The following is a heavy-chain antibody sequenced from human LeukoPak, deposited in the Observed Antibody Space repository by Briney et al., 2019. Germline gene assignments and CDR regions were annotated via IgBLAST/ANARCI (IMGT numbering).Heavy chain of an antibody. CDR2: ISAYNGNT. J-gene: IGHJ4*02. Sequence: GGTLRLSCAASGFTFTSYGISWVRQAPGQGLEWMGWISAYNGNTNYAQKLQGRVTMTTDTSTSTAYMELRSLRSDDTAVYYCAREPHYDSSGYYYFDYWGQGTLVTVSS. V-gene: IGHV1-18*01. CDR1: GFTFTSYG. CDR3: AREPHYDSSGYYYFDY. D-gene: IGHD3-22*01.